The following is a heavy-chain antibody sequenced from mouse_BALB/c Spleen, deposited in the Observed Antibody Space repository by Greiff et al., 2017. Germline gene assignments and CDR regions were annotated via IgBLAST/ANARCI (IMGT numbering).Heavy chain of an antibody. J-gene: IGHJ1*01. D-gene: IGHD1-1*01. CDR2: IYPGNVNT. V-gene: IGHV1S56*01. CDR1: GYTFTSYY. CDR3: ARIRYYGSFYWYFDV. Sequence: GQLQQSGPELVKPGASVRISCKASGYTFTSYYIHWVKQRPGQGLEWIGWIYPGNVNTKYNEKFKGKATLTADKSSSIAYMQLSSLTSEDSAVYFCARIRYYGSFYWYFDVWGAGTTVTVSS.